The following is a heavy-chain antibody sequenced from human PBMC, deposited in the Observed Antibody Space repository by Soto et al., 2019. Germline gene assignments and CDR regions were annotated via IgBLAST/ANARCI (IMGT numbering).Heavy chain of an antibody. J-gene: IGHJ4*02. V-gene: IGHV1-18*01. Sequence: QVQLVQSGAEVKKPGASVKVSCTASGYTFTSYGISWVRQAPGQGLEWMGWISAYNGNTNYAQKLQGRVTMTTDTSTSTAYMERRSLRSDDTAVYYFARDSDIVVVPAVSDPLDYWGQGTLVTVSS. CDR3: ARDSDIVVVPAVSDPLDY. CDR2: ISAYNGNT. CDR1: GYTFTSYG. D-gene: IGHD2-2*01.